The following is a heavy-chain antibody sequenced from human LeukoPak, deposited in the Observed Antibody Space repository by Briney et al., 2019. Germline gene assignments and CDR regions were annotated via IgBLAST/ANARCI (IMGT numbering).Heavy chain of an antibody. CDR2: INPSGGST. CDR1: YTFXXXY. D-gene: IGHD3-22*01. J-gene: IGHJ6*02. CDR3: AKTYYYDSSGNSYYYGMDV. Sequence: YTFXXXYMHWVREAPGQGGEGMGIINPSGGSTSYAQKFQGRVTMTRDTSTSTVYMELSSLRSEDTAVYYCAKTYYYDSSGNSYYYGMDVWGQGTTVTVSS. V-gene: IGHV1-46*01.